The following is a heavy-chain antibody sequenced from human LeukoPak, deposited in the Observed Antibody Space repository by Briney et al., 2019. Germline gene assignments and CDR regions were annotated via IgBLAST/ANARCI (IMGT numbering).Heavy chain of an antibody. CDR2: IYNSGRS. D-gene: IGHD2-8*02. Sequence: SETLSLTCSVCGGSISSGYWSWIRQPPGKGLEWIAYIYNSGRSNYNPSLKSRVTISLDTSKNQFSLKLSSVTAADTAVYYCAGGSGASWFDPWGQGTLVTVSS. J-gene: IGHJ5*02. CDR3: AGGSGASWFDP. CDR1: GGSISSGY. V-gene: IGHV4-59*01.